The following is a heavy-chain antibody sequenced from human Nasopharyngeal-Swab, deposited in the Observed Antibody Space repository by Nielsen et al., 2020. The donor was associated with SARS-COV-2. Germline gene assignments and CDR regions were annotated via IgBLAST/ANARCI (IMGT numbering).Heavy chain of an antibody. D-gene: IGHD6-6*01. Sequence: GESLKISCAASGFTFSSYAMNWVRQGPGKGLEWVSEISGSGGTTYYADSVKGRFTISRDNSKNTLHLQMNSLRVEDTGVYYCAKGLHSSSWPVGYWGQGTLVTVSS. CDR1: GFTFSSYA. CDR3: AKGLHSSSWPVGY. J-gene: IGHJ4*02. CDR2: ISGSGGTT. V-gene: IGHV3-23*01.